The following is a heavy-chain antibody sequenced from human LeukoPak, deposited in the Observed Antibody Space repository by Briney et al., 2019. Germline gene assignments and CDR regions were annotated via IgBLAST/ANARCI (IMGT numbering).Heavy chain of an antibody. D-gene: IGHD6-13*01. CDR3: AKQESDSSSWYVGDY. Sequence: GGSLRLSCAASGFTFSSYAMSWVRQAPGKGPEWVSAISGSGGSTYYADSVKGRFTISRDNSKNTLYLQMNSLRAEDTAVYYCAKQESDSSSWYVGDYWGQGTLVTVSS. J-gene: IGHJ4*02. CDR1: GFTFSSYA. CDR2: ISGSGGST. V-gene: IGHV3-23*01.